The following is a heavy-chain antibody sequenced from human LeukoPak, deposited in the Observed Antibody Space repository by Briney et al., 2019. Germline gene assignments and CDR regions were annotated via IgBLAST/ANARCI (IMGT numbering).Heavy chain of an antibody. CDR2: ISDSGSPI. D-gene: IGHD3/OR15-3a*01. Sequence: GGSLRLSCAASGFTLSHHEMNWVRQAPGKGLEWISYISDSGSPIYYSDSVKGRFTISRDNAKNSLYLQMNSLRAEDTAVYYCARDWTAWSFDSWGQGTLVTVSS. CDR3: ARDWTAWSFDS. CDR1: GFTLSHHE. V-gene: IGHV3-48*03. J-gene: IGHJ5*01.